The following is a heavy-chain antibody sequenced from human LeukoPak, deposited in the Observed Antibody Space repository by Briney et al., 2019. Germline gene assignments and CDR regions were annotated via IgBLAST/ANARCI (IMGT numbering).Heavy chain of an antibody. CDR2: MNPNRGGT. CDR3: ARLRGLVAARPAFDY. V-gene: IGHV1-2*02. D-gene: IGHD6-6*01. CDR1: GYIFTDYY. Sequence: ASVKVSCKASGYIFTDYYMHWVRQAPGQGLEWMGWMNPNRGGTNYAQKFQGRVTMTRDTSISTAYMELSRLRSDDTAVYYCARLRGLVAARPAFDYWGQGTLVTVSS. J-gene: IGHJ4*02.